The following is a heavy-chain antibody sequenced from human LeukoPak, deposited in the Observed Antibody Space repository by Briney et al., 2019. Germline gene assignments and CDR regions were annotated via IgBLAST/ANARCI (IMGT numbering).Heavy chain of an antibody. D-gene: IGHD3-22*01. CDR3: AKVDYYYDSSGYFFDY. V-gene: IGHV3-30*02. J-gene: IGHJ4*02. Sequence: GGSLRLSCAASGFTFSSYGMHWVRQAPGKGLEWVAFIRYDGSNKYYADSVKGGFTISRDNSKNTLYLQMNSLRAEDTAVYYCAKVDYYYDSSGYFFDYWGQGTLVTVSS. CDR2: IRYDGSNK. CDR1: GFTFSSYG.